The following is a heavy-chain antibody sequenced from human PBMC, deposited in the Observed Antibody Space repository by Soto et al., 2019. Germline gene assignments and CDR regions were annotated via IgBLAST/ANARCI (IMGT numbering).Heavy chain of an antibody. CDR3: TTDDPVYCSGGSCYPSYYYYYMDA. CDR2: IKSKTDGGTT. J-gene: IGHJ6*03. CDR1: GFTFSNAW. V-gene: IGHV3-15*01. Sequence: PGGSLRLSCAASGFTFSNAWMSWVRQAPGKGLEWVGRIKSKTDGGTTDYAAPVKGRFTISRDDSKNTLYLQMDSLKTEDTAVYYCTTDDPVYCSGGSCYPSYYYYYMDAWGKGTTVTVSS. D-gene: IGHD2-15*01.